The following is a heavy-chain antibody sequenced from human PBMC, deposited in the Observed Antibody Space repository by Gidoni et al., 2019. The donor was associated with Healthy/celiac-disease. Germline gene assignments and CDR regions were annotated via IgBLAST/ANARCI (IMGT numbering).Heavy chain of an antibody. V-gene: IGHV3-23*01. J-gene: IGHJ5*02. D-gene: IGHD3-10*01. Sequence: EVQLLESGGGLVQPGGSLRLFCAVSAFPFSSYAMSWVRQAPGKGLEWVSAISGSGGSTYYADSVKGRFTISRDNSKNTLYLQMNSLRAEDTAVYYCAKDFGFGSGSYSWFDPWGQGTLVTVTS. CDR3: AKDFGFGSGSYSWFDP. CDR1: AFPFSSYA. CDR2: ISGSGGST.